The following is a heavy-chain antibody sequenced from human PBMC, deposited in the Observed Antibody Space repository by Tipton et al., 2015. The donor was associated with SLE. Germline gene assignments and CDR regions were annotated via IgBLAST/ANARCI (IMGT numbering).Heavy chain of an antibody. CDR3: ASSAGPGIAVAATNY. CDR1: GGSFSGYY. J-gene: IGHJ4*02. V-gene: IGHV4-34*01. Sequence: TLSLTCAVYGGSFSGYYWSWIRQPPGKGLEWIGEINHSGSTNYNPSLKSRVTISVDTSKNQFSLKLSSVTAADTAVYYCASSAGPGIAVAATNYWGQGTLVTVSS. CDR2: INHSGST. D-gene: IGHD6-19*01.